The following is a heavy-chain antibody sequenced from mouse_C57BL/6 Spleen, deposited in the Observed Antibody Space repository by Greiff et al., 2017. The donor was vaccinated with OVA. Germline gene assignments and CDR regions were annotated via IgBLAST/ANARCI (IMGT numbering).Heavy chain of an antibody. Sequence: EVQLQQSGAELVRPGASVKLSCTASGFNIKDDYMHWVKQRPEQGLEWIGWIDPENGDTEYASKFQGKATITADTSSNTAYLQLSSLTSEDTAVYYCTFNYYGLDYWGQGTTLTVSS. CDR1: GFNIKDDY. J-gene: IGHJ2*01. CDR2: IDPENGDT. CDR3: TFNYYGLDY. V-gene: IGHV14-4*01. D-gene: IGHD1-1*01.